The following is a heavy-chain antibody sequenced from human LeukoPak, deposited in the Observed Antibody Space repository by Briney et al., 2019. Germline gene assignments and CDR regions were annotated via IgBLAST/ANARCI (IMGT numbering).Heavy chain of an antibody. J-gene: IGHJ6*02. Sequence: SETLSLTCAVYGESFSGYYWSWIRLPPGKGLEWIGNINHSGSTKYDPSLKSRVTISVDTSKNQFSLKLSSVTAADTAVYYCARRPDYYYGMDVWGQGTAVTVSS. CDR3: ARRPDYYYGMDV. CDR1: GESFSGYY. CDR2: INHSGST. V-gene: IGHV4-34*01.